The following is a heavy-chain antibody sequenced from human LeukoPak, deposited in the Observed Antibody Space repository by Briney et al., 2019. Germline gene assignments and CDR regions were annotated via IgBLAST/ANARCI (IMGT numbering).Heavy chain of an antibody. CDR1: GFTFSSYW. Sequence: LTGGSLRLSCAASGFTFSSYWMSWVRQAPGKGLEWVANIKQDGSEKYYVDSVKGRFTISRDNAKNTLYLQMNSLRAEDTAVYYCAKTLVGATGDFDYWGQGTLVTVSS. D-gene: IGHD1-26*01. CDR3: AKTLVGATGDFDY. J-gene: IGHJ4*02. V-gene: IGHV3-7*03. CDR2: IKQDGSEK.